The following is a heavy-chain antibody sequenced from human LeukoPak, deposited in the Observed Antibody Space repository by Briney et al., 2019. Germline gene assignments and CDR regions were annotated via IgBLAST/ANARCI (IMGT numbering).Heavy chain of an antibody. Sequence: PGGSLRLSCAASGFTFSSYAMHWVRQAPGKGLEWVAVISYDGSNKYYADSVKGRFTISRDNSKNTLYLQMNSLRAEDMAVYYCAKGQHLSSGWFGEIDYWGQGTLVTVSS. CDR3: AKGQHLSSGWFGEIDY. D-gene: IGHD6-19*01. CDR2: ISYDGSNK. V-gene: IGHV3-30-3*01. J-gene: IGHJ4*02. CDR1: GFTFSSYA.